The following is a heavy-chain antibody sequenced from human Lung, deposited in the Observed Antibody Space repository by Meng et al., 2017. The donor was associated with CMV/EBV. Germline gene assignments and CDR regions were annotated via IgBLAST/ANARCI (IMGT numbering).Heavy chain of an antibody. D-gene: IGHD4-11*01. CDR2: IYHSGST. CDR1: GYSISSGYY. Sequence: SETXSLXCTVSGYSISSGYYWGWIRQPPGKGLEWIGSIYHSGSTYYNPSLKSRVTISVDTSKNQFSLKVSSVTAADTAVYHCARSSSTVFWFDPWGQGTLVTVDS. V-gene: IGHV4-38-2*02. J-gene: IGHJ5*02. CDR3: ARSSSTVFWFDP.